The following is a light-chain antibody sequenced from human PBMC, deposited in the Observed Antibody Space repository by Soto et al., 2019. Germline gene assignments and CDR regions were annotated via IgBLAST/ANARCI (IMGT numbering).Light chain of an antibody. CDR2: GAS. CDR1: QAISNY. J-gene: IGKJ4*01. CDR3: QQYYNYPRT. V-gene: IGKV1-8*01. Sequence: AIRMTQSPSSVSASTGDRVTITCRASQAISNYLAWYQQRPGRAPTLLVSGASRLESGVPSRFSGSGSGTVFTLSIGRLQSEDFATYFCQQYYNYPRTFGGGTKVDIK.